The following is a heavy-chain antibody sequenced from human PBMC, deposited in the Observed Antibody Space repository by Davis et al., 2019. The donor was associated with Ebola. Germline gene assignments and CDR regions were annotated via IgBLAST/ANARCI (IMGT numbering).Heavy chain of an antibody. V-gene: IGHV5-51*01. Sequence: GESLKISCKASGYTFTRYWIVWVRQMPGKGLEWMGIIYPGDSDTRYSPSFLGQVIFSADKSISTAYLQWSSLRASDTAMYYCARQDAFGGVIAPPDNWGQGTLVTVSS. CDR3: ARQDAFGGVIAPPDN. J-gene: IGHJ4*02. CDR2: IYPGDSDT. D-gene: IGHD3-16*02. CDR1: GYTFTRYW.